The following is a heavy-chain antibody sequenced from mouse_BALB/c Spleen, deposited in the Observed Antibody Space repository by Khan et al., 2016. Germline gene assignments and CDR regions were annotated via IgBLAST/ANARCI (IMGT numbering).Heavy chain of an antibody. Sequence: EVQLVESGGGLVQPKGSLKLSCAASGFTFKTYAMNWVRQAPGKGLEWIARIRSKSNNFATYYADSVKDRFPISRDDSQNMLSLQMNTLQTEDTAMYYCVRDAYYPYALDYWGQGTSVTFSS. D-gene: IGHD1-1*01. V-gene: IGHV10-1*02. CDR1: GFTFKTYA. J-gene: IGHJ4*01. CDR3: VRDAYYPYALDY. CDR2: IRSKSNNFAT.